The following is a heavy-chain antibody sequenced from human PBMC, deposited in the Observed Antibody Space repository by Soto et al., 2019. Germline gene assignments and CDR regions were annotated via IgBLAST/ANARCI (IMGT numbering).Heavy chain of an antibody. V-gene: IGHV3-21*01. CDR1: GFTFSSYS. CDR3: ARDRIYAGYYYYMDV. J-gene: IGHJ6*03. Sequence: EVQLVESGGGLVKPGGSLRLSCAASGFTFSSYSMNWVRQAPGKGLEWVSSINYKSHIDYADSVKGRFTISRDNAKNSLYLQMNSLRAEDTAVYFCARDRIYAGYYYYMDVWGIGTTVTVSS. CDR2: INYKSHI. D-gene: IGHD3-10*01.